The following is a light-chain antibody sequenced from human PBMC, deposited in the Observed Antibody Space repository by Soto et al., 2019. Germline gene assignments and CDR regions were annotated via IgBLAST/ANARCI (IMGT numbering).Light chain of an antibody. V-gene: IGLV2-14*01. Sequence: QSALTQPASVSGSPGQSITISCTGTSSDVGGYNYISWYQQHPGKAPKVMIYKVSDRPSGVSNRFSGSKSGNTASLTISGLQAEDEADYYCSSYSGSGTLVFGGGTQLTVL. CDR3: SSYSGSGTLV. J-gene: IGLJ3*02. CDR2: KVS. CDR1: SSDVGGYNY.